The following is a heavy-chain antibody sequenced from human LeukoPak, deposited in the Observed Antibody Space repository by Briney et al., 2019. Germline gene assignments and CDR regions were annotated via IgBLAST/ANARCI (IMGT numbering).Heavy chain of an antibody. J-gene: IGHJ4*02. V-gene: IGHV1-8*01. CDR2: MNPNSGNT. CDR3: ARTCSGTSCSDFDN. CDR1: GYTFTSYD. D-gene: IGHD2-2*01. Sequence: ASVKVSCKASGYTFTSYDINWVRQATGQGLEWMGWMNPNSGNTGYAQKFQGRVTMTRDTSISTAYMELSSLRSEDTAVYYCARTCSGTSCSDFDNWGQGTLVTVSS.